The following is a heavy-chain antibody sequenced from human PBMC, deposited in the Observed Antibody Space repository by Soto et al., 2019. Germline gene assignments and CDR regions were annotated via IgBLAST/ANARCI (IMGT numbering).Heavy chain of an antibody. D-gene: IGHD2-2*01. CDR1: GFTFSSYA. Sequence: VGSLSLSCAASGFTFSSYAMHWVRQAPGKGLEWVAVISYDGSNKYYADSVKGRFTISRDNSKNTLYLQMNSLRAEDTAVYYCAREDCSSTSCYYSYYYYGMDVWGQGTTVTVSS. V-gene: IGHV3-30-3*01. CDR3: AREDCSSTSCYYSYYYYGMDV. J-gene: IGHJ6*02. CDR2: ISYDGSNK.